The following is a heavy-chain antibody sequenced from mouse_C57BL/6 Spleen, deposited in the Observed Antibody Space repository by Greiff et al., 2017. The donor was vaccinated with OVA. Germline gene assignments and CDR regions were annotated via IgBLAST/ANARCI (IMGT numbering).Heavy chain of an antibody. V-gene: IGHV1-42*01. CDR1: GYSFTGYY. CDR3: ARRDGYDFDY. CDR2: INPSTGGT. D-gene: IGHD2-2*01. J-gene: IGHJ2*01. Sequence: VQLQQSGPELVKPGASVKISCKASGYSFTGYYMNWVKQSPEKSLEWIGEINPSTGGTTYNQKFKAKATLTVEKSSSTAYMQLKSPTAEDSAIYYCARRDGYDFDYWGQGTTLTVSS.